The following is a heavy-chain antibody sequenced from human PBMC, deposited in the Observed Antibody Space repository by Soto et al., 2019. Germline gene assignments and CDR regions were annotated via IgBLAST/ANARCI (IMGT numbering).Heavy chain of an antibody. D-gene: IGHD1-1*01. J-gene: IGHJ6*02. CDR3: ARWSHWNPLYYSGMDV. CDR2: IIPLFQTA. CDR1: GGTFGNFT. V-gene: IGHV1-69*01. Sequence: QVQLVQSGAEVKKPGSSVKVSCKASGGTFGNFTISWVRQAPGQGLEWMGGIIPLFQTANYALKFQGRVKITADESTSTAYMGLNSLRSEDTAVYYCARWSHWNPLYYSGMDVWGQGTTVIVSS.